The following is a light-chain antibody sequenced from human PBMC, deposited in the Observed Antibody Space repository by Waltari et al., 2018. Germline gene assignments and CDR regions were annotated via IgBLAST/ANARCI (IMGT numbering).Light chain of an antibody. Sequence: SYDLTQPPSVSVSPGQTARITCSGNALPKLYSYWYQQKPGQAPLLLIYKDTQRASGNPERFSGSTSGTTVTLTISGVQAEDAADYYCQSADTDFANHVLFGGGTQLTVL. CDR2: KDT. J-gene: IGLJ2*01. CDR1: ALPKLY. V-gene: IGLV3-25*03. CDR3: QSADTDFANHVL.